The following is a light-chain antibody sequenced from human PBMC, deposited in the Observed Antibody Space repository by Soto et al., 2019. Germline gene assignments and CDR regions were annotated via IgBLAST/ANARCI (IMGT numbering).Light chain of an antibody. CDR1: SSNIGAGYD. V-gene: IGLV1-40*01. Sequence: QSVLPQPHSVSGAPGQRVTISFTGSSSNIGAGYDVNWYQQLPGTAPKLLIYGNINRPSGVPDRFSGSKSGTSASLDITGLHAEDAAAYYCQSYYSSLSGYVFSTGTKLTVI. J-gene: IGLJ1*01. CDR2: GNI. CDR3: QSYYSSLSGYV.